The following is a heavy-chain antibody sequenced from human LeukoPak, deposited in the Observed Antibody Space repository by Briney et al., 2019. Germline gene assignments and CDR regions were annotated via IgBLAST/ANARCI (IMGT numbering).Heavy chain of an antibody. D-gene: IGHD5-18*01. Sequence: PGGSLRLSCAASGFTFSSYSMNWVRQAPGKGLEWVSYISSSSSTIYYADSVKGRFTISRDNAKNSLYLQMNSLRADDTAVYYCSRGPLPVTYSYDYWGQGTLVTVST. J-gene: IGHJ4*02. CDR2: ISSSSSTI. CDR1: GFTFSSYS. V-gene: IGHV3-48*01. CDR3: SRGPLPVTYSYDY.